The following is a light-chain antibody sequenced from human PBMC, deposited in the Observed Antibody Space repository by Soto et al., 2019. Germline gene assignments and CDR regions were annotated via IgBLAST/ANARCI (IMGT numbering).Light chain of an antibody. V-gene: IGLV1-44*01. CDR2: SNN. Sequence: QSVLTQPPSASGTPGQRVTISCSGRSSNIGINTVNWYQQLPGTAPKLLIYSNNQRPSGVPDRFSGSKSGTSASLAISGLQSEDEGDYYCAAWDDSLNGVVFGGGTKLTVL. CDR1: SSNIGINT. J-gene: IGLJ2*01. CDR3: AAWDDSLNGVV.